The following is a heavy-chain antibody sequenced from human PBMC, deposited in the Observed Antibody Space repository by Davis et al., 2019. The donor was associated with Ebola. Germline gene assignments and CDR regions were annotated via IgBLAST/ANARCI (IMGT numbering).Heavy chain of an antibody. J-gene: IGHJ4*02. Sequence: MPSETLSLTCAVSGGSISSSNWWSWVRQPLGKGLEWIGEIYHSGSTNYNPSLKSRVTISVDKSKNQFSLKLSSVTAADTAVYYCARRIMYYDILTGYSQGGFDYWGQGTLVTVSS. D-gene: IGHD3-9*01. CDR1: GGSISSSNW. CDR2: IYHSGST. CDR3: ARRIMYYDILTGYSQGGFDY. V-gene: IGHV4-4*02.